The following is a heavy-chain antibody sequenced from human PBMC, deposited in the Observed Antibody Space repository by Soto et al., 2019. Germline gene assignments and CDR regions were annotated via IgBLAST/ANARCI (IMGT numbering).Heavy chain of an antibody. D-gene: IGHD6-19*01. CDR2: FYSSGSI. CDR1: GYSITAGGYY. CDR3: ARMYSSGYGWFQP. Sequence: SETLSVTCFVSGYSITAGGYYWSWIRHHPGKGLEWIGSFYSSGSIIYNPSLRSRVSISGDTSSNQFSMSLTSVTAADTARYYCARMYSSGYGWFQPWGQGTRVTVS. V-gene: IGHV4-39*07. J-gene: IGHJ5*02.